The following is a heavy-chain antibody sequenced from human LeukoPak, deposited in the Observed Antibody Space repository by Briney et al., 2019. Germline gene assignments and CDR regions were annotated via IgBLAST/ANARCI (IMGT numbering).Heavy chain of an antibody. D-gene: IGHD3-10*01. CDR2: ISRSGDNT. CDR3: AKAGANWFDP. Sequence: GGSLRLSCAASGFTFSGYAMSWVRQAPGKGLQWVSTISRSGDNTYYADPVKGRFTISRDNSKNTLYVQMNSLRAEDSAIYYCAKAGANWFDPWGQGTLVTVSS. V-gene: IGHV3-23*01. J-gene: IGHJ5*02. CDR1: GFTFSGYA.